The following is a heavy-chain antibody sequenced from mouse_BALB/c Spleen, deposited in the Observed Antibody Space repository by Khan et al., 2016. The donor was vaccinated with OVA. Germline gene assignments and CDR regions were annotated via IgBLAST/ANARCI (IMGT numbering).Heavy chain of an antibody. J-gene: IGHJ1*01. Sequence: EVQLQESGPGLVKPSQSLSLTCSVTGYSITSGYYWNWIRQFPGNKLEWMGYISYDGSNNYNPSLKNRISITRDTSKNQFFLQLNSVTTEDTATYYCARDYRPRYFDVWGAGTSFTVSS. CDR2: ISYDGSN. V-gene: IGHV3-6*02. CDR1: GYSITSGYY. CDR3: ARDYRPRYFDV.